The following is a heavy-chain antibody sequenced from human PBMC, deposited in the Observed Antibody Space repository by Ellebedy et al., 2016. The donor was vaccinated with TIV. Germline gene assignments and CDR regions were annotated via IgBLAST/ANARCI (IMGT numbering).Heavy chain of an antibody. CDR3: ARDVGGITVAGTHRDY. Sequence: ASVKVSXKASSYTFTSYGISWVRQAPGQGLEWMGWISAYNGNTNYAQKLQGRVTMTTDTSTSTAYMELRSLRSDDTAVYYCARDVGGITVAGTHRDYWGQGTLVTVSS. D-gene: IGHD6-19*01. V-gene: IGHV1-18*01. CDR2: ISAYNGNT. J-gene: IGHJ4*02. CDR1: SYTFTSYG.